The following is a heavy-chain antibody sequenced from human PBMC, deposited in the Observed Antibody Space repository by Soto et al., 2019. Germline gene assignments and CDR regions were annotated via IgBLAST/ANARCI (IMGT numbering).Heavy chain of an antibody. J-gene: IGHJ2*01. CDR3: ATYGSGSFWYFDL. Sequence: EVQLLESGGSLVQPGGSLRLSCAASGFMFSNYVMSWVRQAQGKGVEWVSAIGSKGGTTYYADSVKGRFTVSRDNSKNTLYLQMSSLRVDDTAVYYCATYGSGSFWYFDLWGRGTLVTVSS. D-gene: IGHD3-10*01. CDR1: GFMFSNYV. V-gene: IGHV3-23*01. CDR2: IGSKGGTT.